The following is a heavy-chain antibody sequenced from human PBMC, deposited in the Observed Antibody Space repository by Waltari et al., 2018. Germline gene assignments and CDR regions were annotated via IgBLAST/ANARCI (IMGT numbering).Heavy chain of an antibody. CDR2: IITIFGTG. D-gene: IGHD1-26*01. CDR3: ARMEPSTESWENGMDV. Sequence: QVQLVQSGAEVKKPGSSVKVSCKASGGTFSSYAISWVRQAPGQGLEWMGGIITIFGTGNYAKKFQGRGTITADESTGTAYMELSSLRSEDTAVYYCARMEPSTESWENGMDVWGQGTTVTVSS. V-gene: IGHV1-69*01. J-gene: IGHJ6*02. CDR1: GGTFSSYA.